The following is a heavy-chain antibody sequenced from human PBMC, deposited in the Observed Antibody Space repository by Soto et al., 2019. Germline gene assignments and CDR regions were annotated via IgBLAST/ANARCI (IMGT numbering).Heavy chain of an antibody. Sequence: GESLKISCKGSGYSFTSYWIGWVRQMPGKGLEWMGIIYPGDSDTRYSPSFQGQVTISADKSISTAYLQWSSLKASDTAMYYCPGLFHPPDHPGGCDICGPVTMATVSS. V-gene: IGHV5-51*01. D-gene: IGHD2-15*01. CDR3: PGLFHPPDHPGGCDI. CDR2: IYPGDSDT. CDR1: GYSFTSYW. J-gene: IGHJ3*02.